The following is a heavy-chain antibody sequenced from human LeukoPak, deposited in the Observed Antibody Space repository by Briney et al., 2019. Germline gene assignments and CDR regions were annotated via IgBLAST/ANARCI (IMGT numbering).Heavy chain of an antibody. CDR2: IYTSGST. CDR3: ARDARGSEYYFDY. V-gene: IGHV4-4*07. CDR1: GGSISSYY. J-gene: IGHJ4*02. D-gene: IGHD6-19*01. Sequence: SETLSLTCTVSGGSISSYYWSWIRQPAGKGLEWIGRIYTSGSTSYNPSLKSRVTMSVDTSKNQLSLKLSSVTATDTAVYYCARDARGSEYYFDYWGQGTLVTVPS.